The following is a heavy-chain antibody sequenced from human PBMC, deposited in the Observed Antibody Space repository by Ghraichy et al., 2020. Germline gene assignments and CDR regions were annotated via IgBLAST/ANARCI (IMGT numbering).Heavy chain of an antibody. CDR2: TYYTSKWYN. Sequence: SETLSLTCAISGDSVSSNSDAWNWIRQSPSRGLEWLGRTYYTSKWYNDYAISVKGRITINPDTSENQFSLQLSSVIPEDTAIYYCARGRNSAFDIWAQGTMVIVSS. CDR3: ARGRNSAFDI. V-gene: IGHV6-1*01. D-gene: IGHD4-23*01. J-gene: IGHJ3*02. CDR1: GDSVSSNSDA.